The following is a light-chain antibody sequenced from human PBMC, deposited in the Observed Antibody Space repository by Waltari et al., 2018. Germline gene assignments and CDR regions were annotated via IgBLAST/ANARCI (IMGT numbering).Light chain of an antibody. V-gene: IGKV4-1*01. CDR2: WAS. Sequence: DVVMTQSPHSLAVSLGERATINCKSSQSLLYTSNNKNYLAWYQQKPGQPPKILIYWASIRESGVPDRFSGSGSGTDFTLTISGLQAEDVASYFCLQYLHTPRTFGQGTKVEIK. CDR3: LQYLHTPRT. CDR1: QSLLYTSNNKNY. J-gene: IGKJ1*01.